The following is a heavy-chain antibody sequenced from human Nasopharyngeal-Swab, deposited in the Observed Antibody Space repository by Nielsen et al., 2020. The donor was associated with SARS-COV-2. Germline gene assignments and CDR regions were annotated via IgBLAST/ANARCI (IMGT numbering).Heavy chain of an antibody. CDR2: ISSSSSYT. D-gene: IGHD3-3*01. CDR3: ARDRGITIFGVVIIRNGWFDP. Sequence: GGSLRLSCAAYGFTSSDYYMSWIRKAQGQGLEWVSYISSSSSYTNYADSVKGRFTISRDNAKNSLYLQMNSLRAEDTAVYYCARDRGITIFGVVIIRNGWFDPWGHVTLVTVSS. V-gene: IGHV3-11*06. CDR1: GFTSSDYY. J-gene: IGHJ5*02.